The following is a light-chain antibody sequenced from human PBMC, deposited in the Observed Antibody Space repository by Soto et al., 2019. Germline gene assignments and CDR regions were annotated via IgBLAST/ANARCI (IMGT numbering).Light chain of an antibody. Sequence: ENFLTQSPGTLSLSRWERATLSWRASQTVSSNSLAWYQQKPGQAPRFLIYDASNRATGIPARFSGSGSGTDFTLTISSLEPEDFAVYYCQQRSNWPITFGQGTRLEI. CDR3: QQRSNWPIT. V-gene: IGKV3-11*01. CDR2: DAS. J-gene: IGKJ5*01. CDR1: QTVSSN.